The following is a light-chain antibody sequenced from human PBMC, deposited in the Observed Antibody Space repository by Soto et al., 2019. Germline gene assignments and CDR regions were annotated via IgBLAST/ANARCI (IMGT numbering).Light chain of an antibody. V-gene: IGLV2-23*01. CDR2: EGS. CDR1: SSDVGSYNL. CDR3: CSYAGSSLVV. J-gene: IGLJ1*01. Sequence: QSALTQPASVSGSPGQSITISCTGTSSDVGSYNLVSWYQQHPGKAPKLMIYEGSKRPSGVSNRFSGSKSGNTASLTISGLQAEDEADYYCCSYAGSSLVVFGTGTKLTVL.